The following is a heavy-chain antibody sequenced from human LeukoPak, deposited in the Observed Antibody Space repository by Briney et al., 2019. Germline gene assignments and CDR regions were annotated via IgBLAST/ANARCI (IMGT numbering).Heavy chain of an antibody. V-gene: IGHV3-21*01. CDR3: ARDLDTPGYYYMDV. J-gene: IGHJ6*03. CDR2: ISSSSSYI. Sequence: GGSLRLSCAASGFTFSSYSMNWVRQAPGKGLEWVSSISSSSSYIYYADSVKGRFTISRDNAKNSLYLQMNSLRAEDTAVYYCARDLDTPGYYYMDVWGKGTTVTVSS. CDR1: GFTFSSYS. D-gene: IGHD2-2*02.